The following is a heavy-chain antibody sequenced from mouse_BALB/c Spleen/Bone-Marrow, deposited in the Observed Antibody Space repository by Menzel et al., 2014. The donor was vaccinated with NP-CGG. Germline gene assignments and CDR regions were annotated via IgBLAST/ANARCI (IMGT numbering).Heavy chain of an antibody. CDR2: IDTSDSYT. Sequence: QVQLQQSGAELVMPGASVKMSCKASGYTFTDYWMHWVKQRPGQGLEWIGAIDTSDSYTSYNQKFEGKATLTVDESSSTAYMQLSSLTSEDSAVYYCAREGYGYQYFDYWGQGTTLTVSS. CDR3: AREGYGYQYFDY. CDR1: GYTFTDYW. V-gene: IGHV1-69*01. J-gene: IGHJ2*01. D-gene: IGHD2-2*01.